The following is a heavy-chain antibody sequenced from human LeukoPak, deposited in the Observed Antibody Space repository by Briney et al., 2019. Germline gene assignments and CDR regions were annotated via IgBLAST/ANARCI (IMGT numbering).Heavy chain of an antibody. V-gene: IGHV4-34*01. J-gene: IGHJ3*02. CDR1: GGSFSNNF. CDR2: ISHSGST. CDR3: ARDQSGWDNLIGAFDI. Sequence: PSETLSLTCAVYGGSFSNNFWNWIRQTPGKGLEWIGEISHSGSTNYNPSLKSRLTMSVDTSKNQFSLKLTSVTAADTAVYFCARDQSGWDNLIGAFDIWGQGTMVTVSS. D-gene: IGHD2/OR15-2a*01.